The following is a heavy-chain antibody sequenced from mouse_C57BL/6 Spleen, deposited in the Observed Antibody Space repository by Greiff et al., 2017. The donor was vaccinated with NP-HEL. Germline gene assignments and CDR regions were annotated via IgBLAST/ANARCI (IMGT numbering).Heavy chain of an antibody. Sequence: QVQLKESGPELVKPGASVKISCKASGYAFSSYWMNWVKQRPGKGLEWIGRIYPGDGDTNYNGKFKGKATLTADKSSSTAYMQLSSLTSEDSAVYFCARDRDYGRYFDYWGQGTTLTVSS. CDR3: ARDRDYGRYFDY. J-gene: IGHJ2*01. V-gene: IGHV1-82*01. D-gene: IGHD1-1*01. CDR1: GYAFSSYW. CDR2: IYPGDGDT.